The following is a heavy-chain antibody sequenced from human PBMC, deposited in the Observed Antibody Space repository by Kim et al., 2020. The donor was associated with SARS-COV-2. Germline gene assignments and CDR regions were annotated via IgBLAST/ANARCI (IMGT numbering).Heavy chain of an antibody. V-gene: IGHV3-7*03. Sequence: GGSLRLSCAASGFTFGSYWMTWVRQAPGKGLEWVANIKQDGTQQYYVDSVRGRFTVSRDGANMYLQMNSLRAEDTAVYYCARTLTGTTESFAYWGPGPLV. D-gene: IGHD1-1*01. CDR1: GFTFGSYW. CDR3: ARTLTGTTESFAY. J-gene: IGHJ1*01. CDR2: IKQDGTQQ.